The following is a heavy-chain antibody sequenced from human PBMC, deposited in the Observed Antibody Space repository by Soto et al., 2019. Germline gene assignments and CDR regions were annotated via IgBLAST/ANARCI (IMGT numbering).Heavy chain of an antibody. CDR3: ARSSYDSLTGYHGESWIDP. CDR1: GGTFSSYA. J-gene: IGHJ5*02. Sequence: SVKVSCKASGGTFSSYAISWVRQAPGQGLEWMGGIIPIFGTANYAQKFQGRVTITADESTSTAYMELSSLRSEDTAVYYCARSSYDSLTGYHGESWIDPWGQGPLVTVCS. D-gene: IGHD3-9*01. CDR2: IIPIFGTA. V-gene: IGHV1-69*13.